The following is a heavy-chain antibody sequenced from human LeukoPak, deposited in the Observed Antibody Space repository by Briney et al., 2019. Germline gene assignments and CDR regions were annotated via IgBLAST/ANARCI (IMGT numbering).Heavy chain of an antibody. V-gene: IGHV3-64*02. J-gene: IGHJ4*02. CDR1: GFTFSTYA. CDR3: AREEAPVGGSSFDY. CDR2: ISSGGVNT. Sequence: PGGSLRLSCAASGFTFSTYAMHWVRQAPGKGLEHVSSISSGGVNTYYADSVRGRFTISRDNYKNTLYLHMGSLRAEDMAVYYCAREEAPVGGSSFDYWGQGTLVTVSS. D-gene: IGHD1-26*01.